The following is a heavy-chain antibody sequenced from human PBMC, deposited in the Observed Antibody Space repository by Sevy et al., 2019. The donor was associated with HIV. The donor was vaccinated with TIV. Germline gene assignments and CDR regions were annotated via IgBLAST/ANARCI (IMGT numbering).Heavy chain of an antibody. V-gene: IGHV3-30*18. CDR3: AKDASSQWLNYFFDY. J-gene: IGHJ4*02. CDR2: LSDGGTNK. Sequence: GGSLRLSCAASGFTFSNYDIHWVRQAPGKGLEWLAALSDGGTNKYYTDSVKGRFTISRDNSKNTLYLQMNSLRAEDTAVYFCAKDASSQWLNYFFDYWGQGTLVTVSS. D-gene: IGHD6-19*01. CDR1: GFTFSNYD.